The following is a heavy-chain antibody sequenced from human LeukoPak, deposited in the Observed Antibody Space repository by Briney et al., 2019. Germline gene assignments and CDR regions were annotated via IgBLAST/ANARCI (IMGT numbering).Heavy chain of an antibody. V-gene: IGHV1-18*01. Sequence: ASVKVSCKASGYTFTSYGISWVRQAPGQGLEWMGWISAYNVNTNYAQKLQGRVTMTTDTSTSTAYMELRSLRSDDTAVYYCARADFVPGLRYYYYGMDVWGQGTTVTVSS. D-gene: IGHD2-15*01. CDR2: ISAYNVNT. J-gene: IGHJ6*02. CDR1: GYTFTSYG. CDR3: ARADFVPGLRYYYYGMDV.